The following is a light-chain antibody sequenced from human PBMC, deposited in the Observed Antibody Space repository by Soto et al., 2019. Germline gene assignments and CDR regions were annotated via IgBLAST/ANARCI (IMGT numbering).Light chain of an antibody. Sequence: EIVLTQSPGTLSLSPGERATLSCRASQSVNTRYLAWYQQKPGQAPRLLIYEASSRATGIPDRFSGSGSGTDFTLIINRLEPEDFAMYYCQHYGTSPPRTFGQGTKVDI. V-gene: IGKV3-20*01. CDR3: QHYGTSPPRT. CDR1: QSVNTRY. CDR2: EAS. J-gene: IGKJ1*01.